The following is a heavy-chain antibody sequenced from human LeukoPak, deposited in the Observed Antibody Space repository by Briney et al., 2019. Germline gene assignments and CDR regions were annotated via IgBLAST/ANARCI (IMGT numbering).Heavy chain of an antibody. V-gene: IGHV4-34*01. CDR3: ARDLNGPGLTDDY. D-gene: IGHD2-8*02. Sequence: SETLSLTCAVYGGSFSGYYWSWIRQPPGKGLEWIGEINHSGSTNYNPSLKSRVTISVDTSKNQFSLKLSSVTAADTAVYYCARDLNGPGLTDDYWGQGTLVTVSS. CDR1: GGSFSGYY. J-gene: IGHJ4*02. CDR2: INHSGST.